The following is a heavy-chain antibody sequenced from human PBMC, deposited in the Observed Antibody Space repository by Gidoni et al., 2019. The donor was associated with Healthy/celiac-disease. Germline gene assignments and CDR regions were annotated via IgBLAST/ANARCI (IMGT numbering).Heavy chain of an antibody. CDR3: ARDQGGGDSLPLIDY. CDR1: GGSISSSSYY. J-gene: IGHJ4*02. CDR2: IYYSGST. Sequence: QLQLQESGPGLVKPSETLSLTCTVSGGSISSSSYYWGWIRPPPGKGLEWIGSIYYSGSTYYNPSLKSRVTISVDTSKNQFSLKLSSVTAADTAVYYCARDQGGGDSLPLIDYWGQGTLVTVSS. D-gene: IGHD2-21*02. V-gene: IGHV4-39*07.